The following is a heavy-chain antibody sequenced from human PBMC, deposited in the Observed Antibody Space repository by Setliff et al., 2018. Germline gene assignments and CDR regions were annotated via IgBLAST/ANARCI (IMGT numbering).Heavy chain of an antibody. CDR1: GGSLSTYY. J-gene: IGHJ4*02. D-gene: IGHD5-12*01. CDR3: ARGGTFRYFDY. CDR2: VYYNGAA. Sequence: SETLSLTCTVSGGSLSTYYWSWIRQSPGRGLECIGYVYYNGAADYSPSLKSRVTLSVDTSKNQFSLKLTSVTAADTAVYYCARGGTFRYFDYWGQGTPVTVSS. V-gene: IGHV4-59*01.